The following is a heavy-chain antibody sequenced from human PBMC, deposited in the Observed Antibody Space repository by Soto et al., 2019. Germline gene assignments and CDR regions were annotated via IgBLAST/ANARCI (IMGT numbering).Heavy chain of an antibody. D-gene: IGHD6-19*01. V-gene: IGHV6-1*01. CDR2: TYYRSKWYN. Sequence: PSQNLSLTCAISGDSVSSNNAAWNWIRQSPSRGLEWLGRTYYRSKWYNDYAVSVKSRITINPDTSKNQFSLQLNSVTPEDTAVYYCARGVAAPTWGNDYGMDVWGQGTTVTVSS. CDR1: GDSVSSNNAA. J-gene: IGHJ6*02. CDR3: ARGVAAPTWGNDYGMDV.